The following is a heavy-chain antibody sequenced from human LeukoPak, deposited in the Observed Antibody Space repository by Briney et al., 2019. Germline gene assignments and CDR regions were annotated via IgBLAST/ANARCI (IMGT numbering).Heavy chain of an antibody. CDR2: ISSSSSYI. V-gene: IGHV3-21*01. CDR3: AREAGFWSGSDYFDY. J-gene: IGHJ4*02. Sequence: GGSLRLSCAASGFTFSSYSMNWVRQAPGKGLEWVSSISSSSSYIYYADSVKGRFTISRDSAKNSLYLQMNSLRAEDTAVYYCAREAGFWSGSDYFDYWGQGTLVTVSS. CDR1: GFTFSSYS. D-gene: IGHD3-3*01.